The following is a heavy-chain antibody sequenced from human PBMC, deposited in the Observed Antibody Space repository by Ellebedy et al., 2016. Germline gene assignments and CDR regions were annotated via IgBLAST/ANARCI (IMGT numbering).Heavy chain of an antibody. CDR1: GGSISSSSYY. Sequence: GSLRLSXTVSGGSISSSSYYWGWIRQPPGKGLEWIGSIYYSGSTYYNPSLKSRVTISVDTSKNQFSLKLSSVTAADTAVYYCARHRIPRDAFDIWGQGTMVTVSS. CDR2: IYYSGST. CDR3: ARHRIPRDAFDI. J-gene: IGHJ3*02. V-gene: IGHV4-39*07. D-gene: IGHD1-14*01.